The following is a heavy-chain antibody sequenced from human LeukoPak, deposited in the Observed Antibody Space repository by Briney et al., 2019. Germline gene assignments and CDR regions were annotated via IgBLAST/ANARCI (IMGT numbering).Heavy chain of an antibody. V-gene: IGHV3-30*03. Sequence: GGSLRLSCAASGFTFSSHGMHWVRQAPGKGLEWVAVISYDGSNKYYADSVKGRFSISRDNSKNTLYLQMNSLKTDDTAVYYCATEGFTYGYHGIDIWGQGTIVTVSS. J-gene: IGHJ3*02. CDR2: ISYDGSNK. D-gene: IGHD5-18*01. CDR1: GFTFSSHG. CDR3: ATEGFTYGYHGIDI.